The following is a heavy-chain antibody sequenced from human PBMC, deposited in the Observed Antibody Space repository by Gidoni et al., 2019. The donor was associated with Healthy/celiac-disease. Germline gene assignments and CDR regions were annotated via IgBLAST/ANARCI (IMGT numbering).Heavy chain of an antibody. CDR3: ARDWTLSYYDFWSGYAAGSYYYGMDV. J-gene: IGHJ6*02. V-gene: IGHV4-39*07. D-gene: IGHD3-3*01. Sequence: GGSISSSSYYWGWIRQPPGKGLEWIGSIYYSGSTYYNPSLKSRVTISVDTSKNTFSLKLSSVTAADTAVYYCARDWTLSYYDFWSGYAAGSYYYGMDVWGQGTTVTVSS. CDR2: IYYSGST. CDR1: GGSISSSSYY.